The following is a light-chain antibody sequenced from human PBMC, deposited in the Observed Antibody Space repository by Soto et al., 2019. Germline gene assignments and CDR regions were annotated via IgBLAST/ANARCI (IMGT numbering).Light chain of an antibody. CDR1: ETVSSYY. Sequence: EIVLTQSPGTLSLSPGERATLSCRTSETVSSYYLAWYQQKPGQAPRLLIYGASNRATGIPDAFSGSGSGTDFTLTISRLEPEDFAVYYCHQYGRSPWTFGQGTNVEI. CDR2: GAS. CDR3: HQYGRSPWT. J-gene: IGKJ1*01. V-gene: IGKV3-20*01.